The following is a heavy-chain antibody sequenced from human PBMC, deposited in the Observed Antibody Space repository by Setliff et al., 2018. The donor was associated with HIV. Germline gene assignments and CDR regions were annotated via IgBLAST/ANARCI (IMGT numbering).Heavy chain of an antibody. Sequence: PGGSLRLSCVASRFTFNDYWMSWVRQAPGKGLEWVANIDRDGSETNYVDSVKGRFTIFRDNAKSSMYLQMNSLRAEDTAVYYCARGGANPSWFDSWGQGTLVTVSS. D-gene: IGHD3-16*01. J-gene: IGHJ5*01. V-gene: IGHV3-7*01. CDR3: ARGGANPSWFDS. CDR1: RFTFNDYW. CDR2: IDRDGSET.